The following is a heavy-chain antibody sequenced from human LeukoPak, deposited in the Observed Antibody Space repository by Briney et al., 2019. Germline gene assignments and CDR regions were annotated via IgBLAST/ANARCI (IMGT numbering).Heavy chain of an antibody. CDR3: ARDGRFLEWLLGYSYYYYYMDV. CDR2: INPNSGGT. CDR1: GYTFTGYY. Sequence: GASVKVSCKASGYTFTGYYIHWVRQAPGQALEWMGWINPNSGGTNYAQKFQGRVTMTRDTSISTAYMELSRLRSDDTAVFYCARDGRFLEWLLGYSYYYYYMDVWGKGTTVTVSS. V-gene: IGHV1-2*02. D-gene: IGHD3-3*01. J-gene: IGHJ6*03.